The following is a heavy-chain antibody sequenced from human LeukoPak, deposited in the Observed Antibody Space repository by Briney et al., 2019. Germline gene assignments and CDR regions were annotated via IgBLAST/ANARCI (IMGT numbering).Heavy chain of an antibody. CDR3: ARIAAPYYYDSSGTYYFDY. V-gene: IGHV4-39*07. J-gene: IGHJ4*02. CDR2: IYYSGNT. Sequence: SETLSLTCTVSGGSISSSSYYWGWIRQPPGKGLEWIGSIYYSGNTYYNPSLKSRVTISVDTSKNQFSLKLSSVTAADTAVYYCARIAAPYYYDSSGTYYFDYWGQGTLVTVSS. D-gene: IGHD3-22*01. CDR1: GGSISSSSYY.